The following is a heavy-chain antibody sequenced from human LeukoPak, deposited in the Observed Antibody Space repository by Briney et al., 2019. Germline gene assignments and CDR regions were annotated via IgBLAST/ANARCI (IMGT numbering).Heavy chain of an antibody. Sequence: ASVKVSCKASGYTFTGYYMHWMRQAPGQGLEWMGWINLNSGGTNYVQRFQGRVTMTRDTSISTAYMELSRLRSDDTAVYYCARGEYYDRSAYCFDWGQGTLVTVSS. CDR3: ARGEYYDRSAYCFD. CDR1: GYTFTGYY. D-gene: IGHD3-22*01. V-gene: IGHV1-2*02. J-gene: IGHJ4*02. CDR2: INLNSGGT.